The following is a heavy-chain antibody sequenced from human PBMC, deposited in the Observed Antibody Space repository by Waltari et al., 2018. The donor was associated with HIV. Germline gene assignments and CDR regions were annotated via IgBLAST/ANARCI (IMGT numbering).Heavy chain of an antibody. J-gene: IGHJ5*02. CDR3: ARVDYCSSTSCYTPGANWFDP. Sequence: QVQLVQSGAEVKKPGASVKVSCKASGYTFTSDGISWVRQAPGQGLEWMGWISAYNGNTNYAQKLQGRVTMTTDTSTSTAYMELRSLRSDDTAVYYCARVDYCSSTSCYTPGANWFDPWGQGTLVTVSS. CDR1: GYTFTSDG. D-gene: IGHD2-2*02. V-gene: IGHV1-18*01. CDR2: ISAYNGNT.